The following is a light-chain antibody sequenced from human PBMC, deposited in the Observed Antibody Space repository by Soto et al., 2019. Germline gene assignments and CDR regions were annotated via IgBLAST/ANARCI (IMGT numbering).Light chain of an antibody. Sequence: QSVLTQPASVSGSAGQSITISCTGTSSDVGGYNYVSWYQQHPGKAPKLMIYEVSNRPSGVSNRFSGSKSGNTASLTISGLQAEDEADYCCSSYTSSSTYVFGTGTKVTVL. CDR1: SSDVGGYNY. CDR3: SSYTSSSTYV. J-gene: IGLJ1*01. V-gene: IGLV2-14*01. CDR2: EVS.